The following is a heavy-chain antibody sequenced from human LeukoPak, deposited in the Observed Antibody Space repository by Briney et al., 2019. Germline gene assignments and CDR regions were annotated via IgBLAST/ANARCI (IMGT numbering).Heavy chain of an antibody. D-gene: IGHD2-21*02. CDR2: IYSGGST. CDR3: ARDYHCGGDCYPLPLI. Sequence: GGSLRLSCAASGFTVSSNYMSWVRQAPGKGLEWVSVIYSGGSTYYADSVKGRFTISRDNSKNTLYLRMNSLRAEDTAVYYCARDYHCGGDCYPLPLIWGQGTLVTVSS. CDR1: GFTVSSNY. V-gene: IGHV3-66*01. J-gene: IGHJ4*02.